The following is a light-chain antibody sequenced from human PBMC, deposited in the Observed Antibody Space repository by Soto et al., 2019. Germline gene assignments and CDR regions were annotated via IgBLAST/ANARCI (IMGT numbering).Light chain of an antibody. CDR1: SSNSGAGYD. Sequence: QLVLTQPPSVSGAPGQRVTISCTGSSSNSGAGYDVHWYQQLPGTAPKLLIYDNTNRPSGVPDRFSGSKSGTSASLAITGLQAEDEADYYCQSYDSSLSGWVFGGGTKVTVL. V-gene: IGLV1-40*01. CDR3: QSYDSSLSGWV. J-gene: IGLJ3*02. CDR2: DNT.